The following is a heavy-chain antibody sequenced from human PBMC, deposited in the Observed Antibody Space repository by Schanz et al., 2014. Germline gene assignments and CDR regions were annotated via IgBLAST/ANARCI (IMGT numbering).Heavy chain of an antibody. V-gene: IGHV1-46*03. CDR2: INLSGGST. J-gene: IGHJ4*02. D-gene: IGHD2-2*01. CDR1: GYTFSDSY. CDR3: ARAPTAYCSDTSCLGTPFDY. Sequence: QEQLVQSGAEVRKPGASVKVSCKASGYTFSDSYVHWVRQAPGQGLEWMGIINLSGGSTNNAQKFQGRLTMTRDTSTSTVYMELSSLRSEDTAVYYCARAPTAYCSDTSCLGTPFDYWGQGTLVTVSS.